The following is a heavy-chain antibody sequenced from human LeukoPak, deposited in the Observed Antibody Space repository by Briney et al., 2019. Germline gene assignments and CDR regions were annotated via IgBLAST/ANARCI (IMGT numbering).Heavy chain of an antibody. D-gene: IGHD1-26*01. J-gene: IGHJ4*02. V-gene: IGHV4-39*01. Sequence: SETLSLTCTVSGGSISSSIYYWGWIRQPPGKGLEWIGSIYYSGSTHYNASLKSRVTISADTSKNQFSLKLSSVTAADTAVYYCARYSGSYYYWGQGTLVTVSS. CDR1: GGSISSSIYY. CDR2: IYYSGST. CDR3: ARYSGSYYY.